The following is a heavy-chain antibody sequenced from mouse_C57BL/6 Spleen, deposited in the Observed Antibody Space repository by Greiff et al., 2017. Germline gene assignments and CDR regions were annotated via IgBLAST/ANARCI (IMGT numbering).Heavy chain of an antibody. CDR1: GYTFTSYW. V-gene: IGHV1-64*01. CDR3: ARRESGDFDY. CDR2: IHPNSGST. J-gene: IGHJ2*01. D-gene: IGHD3-2*02. Sequence: QVQLKQPGAELVKPGASVKLSCKASGYTFTSYWMHWVKQRPGQGLEWIGMIHPNSGSTNYNEKFKSKATLTVDKSSSTAYMQLSSLTSEDSAVYYWARRESGDFDYWGQGTTLTVSS.